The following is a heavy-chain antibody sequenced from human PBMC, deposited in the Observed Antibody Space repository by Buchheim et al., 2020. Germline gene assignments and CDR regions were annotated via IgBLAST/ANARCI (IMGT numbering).Heavy chain of an antibody. CDR1: GGSISSGSYY. CDR3: ARDRSYGLKQQT. V-gene: IGHV4-61*02. J-gene: IGHJ5*02. CDR2: IYTSGST. Sequence: QVQLQESGPGLVKPSQTLSLTCTVSGGSISSGSYYWSWIRQPAGKGLEWIGRIYTSGSTNYNPSLKSRVTISVDTSKNQFSLKLSSVTAADTAVYYCARDRSYGLKQQTWGQGTL. D-gene: IGHD5-18*01.